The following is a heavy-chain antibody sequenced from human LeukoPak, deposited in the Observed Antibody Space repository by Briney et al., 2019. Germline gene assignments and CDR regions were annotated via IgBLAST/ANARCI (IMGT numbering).Heavy chain of an antibody. CDR2: IKQDGSEK. Sequence: GGSLRLSCAASGFTFSSYWMSWVRQAPGKGLEWVANIKQDGSEKYYVDSVKGRFTISRDNAKNSLYLQMNSLRAEDTAVYYCARSVFKDCSSTSCHYWYFDLWGRGTLVTVSS. V-gene: IGHV3-7*01. CDR1: GFTFSSYW. CDR3: ARSVFKDCSSTSCHYWYFDL. D-gene: IGHD2-2*01. J-gene: IGHJ2*01.